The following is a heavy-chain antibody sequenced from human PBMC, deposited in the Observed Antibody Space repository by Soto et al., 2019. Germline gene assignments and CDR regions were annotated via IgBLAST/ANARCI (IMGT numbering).Heavy chain of an antibody. CDR3: ARQAGLLWFGELPPNSYYGMDV. Sequence: SETLSLTCTVSGGSISSSSYYWSWIRQPPGKGLEWIGSIYYSGSTYYNPSLKSRVTISVDTSKNQFSLKLSSVTAADTAVYYCARQAGLLWFGELPPNSYYGMDVWGQGTTVTVSS. CDR2: IYYSGST. D-gene: IGHD3-10*01. CDR1: GGSISSSSYY. V-gene: IGHV4-39*01. J-gene: IGHJ6*02.